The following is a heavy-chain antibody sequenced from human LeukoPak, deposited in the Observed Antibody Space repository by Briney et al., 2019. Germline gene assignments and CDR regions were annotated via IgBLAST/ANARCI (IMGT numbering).Heavy chain of an antibody. CDR3: ARELLTDSNHKLGHYMNV. D-gene: IGHD4-11*01. CDR2: ISSSSSYI. J-gene: IGHJ6*03. Sequence: GGSLRLSCAASGFTFSNYNMNWVRQAPGKGLEWVSCISSSSSYIYYADSVKGRFTISRENAKNSLYLQMNSLRSEDTALYFCARELLTDSNHKLGHYMNVWGKGTTVTVSS. CDR1: GFTFSNYN. V-gene: IGHV3-21*01.